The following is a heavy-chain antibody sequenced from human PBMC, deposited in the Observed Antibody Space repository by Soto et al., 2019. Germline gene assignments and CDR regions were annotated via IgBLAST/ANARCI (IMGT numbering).Heavy chain of an antibody. D-gene: IGHD3-10*01. J-gene: IGHJ6*02. CDR1: GGTFSSYA. Sequence: GASVKVYCKASGGTFSSYAISWVRQAPGQVLEWMGGIIPIFGTANYAQKFQGRVTITADESTSTAYMELSSLRSEDTAIYYCAGDKGLRDGMDVWGQGTTVTVSS. V-gene: IGHV1-69*01. CDR2: IIPIFGTA. CDR3: AGDKGLRDGMDV.